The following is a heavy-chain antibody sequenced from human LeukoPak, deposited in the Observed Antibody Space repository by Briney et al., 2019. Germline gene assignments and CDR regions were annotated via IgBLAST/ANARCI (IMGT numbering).Heavy chain of an antibody. D-gene: IGHD6-19*01. Sequence: GSSVKVSWKASGYTFSTDDINWVRQATGQGLEWMGWMNPNSGNIGYAQKFQGRVTMTRSTSITTAYMELSSLRSEDTAVYYCARGRGSGHKENWFDPWGQGTLVTVSS. CDR1: GYTFSTDD. CDR3: ARGRGSGHKENWFDP. J-gene: IGHJ5*02. V-gene: IGHV1-8*01. CDR2: MNPNSGNI.